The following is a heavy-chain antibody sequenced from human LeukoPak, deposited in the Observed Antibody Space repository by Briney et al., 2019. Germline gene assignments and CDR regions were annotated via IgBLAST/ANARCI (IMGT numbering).Heavy chain of an antibody. CDR2: IRSDGSNN. CDR1: GFTFRNHG. CDR3: AKDRGRYYHESKEFQD. D-gene: IGHD3-22*01. V-gene: IGHV3-30*02. J-gene: IGHJ1*01. Sequence: PGGSLRLSCEASGFTFRNHGMHWLRQAPGKGLEWLAFIRSDGSNNFHRDSVRGRFTISRANSNNTLYLQMNRLRPDDTAVYYCAKDRGRYYHESKEFQDWGKGTLVIVSS.